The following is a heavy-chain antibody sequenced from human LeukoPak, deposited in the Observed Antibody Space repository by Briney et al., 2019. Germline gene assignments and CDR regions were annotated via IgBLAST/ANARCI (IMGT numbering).Heavy chain of an antibody. Sequence: SETLSLICTVSGGSISSSSYYWGWSRQPPGKGVEWNGCIYYSGSTYYNPPLKSRVTISVDTSKHQFSLKLSSVTAADTAVYYCARSLSHSSSWRHKFDYWGQGTLVTVSS. J-gene: IGHJ4*02. V-gene: IGHV4-39*07. CDR1: GGSISSSSYY. D-gene: IGHD6-13*01. CDR3: ARSLSHSSSWRHKFDY. CDR2: IYYSGST.